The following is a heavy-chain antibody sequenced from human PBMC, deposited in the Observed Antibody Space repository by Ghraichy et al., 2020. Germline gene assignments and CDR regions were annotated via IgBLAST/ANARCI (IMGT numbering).Heavy chain of an antibody. CDR1: GFTFSSYA. Sequence: GEYLNISCAASGFTFSSYAMSWVRQAPGKGLEWVSAISGSGGSTYYADSVKGRFTISRDNSKNTLYLQMNSLRAEDTAVYYCAKWVGDYDFWSGYPTDYWGQGTLVTVSS. D-gene: IGHD3-3*01. J-gene: IGHJ4*02. CDR2: ISGSGGST. CDR3: AKWVGDYDFWSGYPTDY. V-gene: IGHV3-23*01.